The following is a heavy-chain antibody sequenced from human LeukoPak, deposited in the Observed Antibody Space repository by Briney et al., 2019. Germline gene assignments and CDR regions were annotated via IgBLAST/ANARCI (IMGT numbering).Heavy chain of an antibody. V-gene: IGHV3-7*01. CDR1: GFTFSSYW. D-gene: IGHD3-22*01. CDR2: IKQDGSEK. Sequence: GGSLRLSCAASGFTFSSYWMSWVRQAPGKGLKWVANIKQDGSEKYYVDSVKGRFTISRDNAKNSLYLQMNSLRAEDTAVYYCARRKAYYDSSGYYCDYWGQGTLVTVSS. CDR3: ARRKAYYDSSGYYCDY. J-gene: IGHJ4*02.